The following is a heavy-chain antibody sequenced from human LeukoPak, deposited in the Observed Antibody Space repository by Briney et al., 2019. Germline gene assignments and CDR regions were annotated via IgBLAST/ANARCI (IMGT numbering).Heavy chain of an antibody. V-gene: IGHV3-9*01. CDR2: ISWNGGYIGGSI. Sequence: GGSLRLSCAASGFTFDDYAMHWVRQAPGKGLEWVSGISWNGGYIGGSIGYADSVKGRFTISRDNAKNSLYLQMNSLRAEDTALYYCAKDMGSPRGSSWTWVPFDYWGQGTLVTVSS. CDR3: AKDMGSPRGSSWTWVPFDY. J-gene: IGHJ4*02. CDR1: GFTFDDYA. D-gene: IGHD6-13*01.